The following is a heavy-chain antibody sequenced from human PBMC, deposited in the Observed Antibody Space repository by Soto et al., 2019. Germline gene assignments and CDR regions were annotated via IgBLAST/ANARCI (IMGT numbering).Heavy chain of an antibody. CDR1: GFTFSSYA. V-gene: IGHV3-23*01. CDR3: AKDAGYYSNVPWFDP. CDR2: ISGSGGST. Sequence: PGGSLRLSCAASGFTFSSYAMSWVRQAPGKGLEWVSAISGSGGSTYYADSVKGRFTISRDNSKNTLYLQMSSLRAEDTAVYYCAKDAGYYSNVPWFDPWGQGTLVTVSS. J-gene: IGHJ5*02. D-gene: IGHD4-4*01.